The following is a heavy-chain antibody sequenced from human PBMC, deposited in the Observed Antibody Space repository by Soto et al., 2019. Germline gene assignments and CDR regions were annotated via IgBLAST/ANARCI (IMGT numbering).Heavy chain of an antibody. Sequence: GGSLRLSCAASGFTFSSYNMNWVRQAPGKGLEWVASISDSSSYIYYAESVKGRFNISRDNAKNSLYLQMNSLRAEDTAVYYCARGIKNYYGQDVWGQGTTVTVSS. J-gene: IGHJ6*02. V-gene: IGHV3-21*01. CDR2: ISDSSSYI. CDR3: ARGIKNYYGQDV. CDR1: GFTFSSYN.